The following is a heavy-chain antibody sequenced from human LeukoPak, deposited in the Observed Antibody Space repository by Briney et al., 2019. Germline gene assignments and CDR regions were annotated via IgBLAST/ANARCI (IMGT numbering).Heavy chain of an antibody. V-gene: IGHV4-34*01. J-gene: IGHJ5*02. CDR1: GGSFSGYY. CDR2: INHSGST. D-gene: IGHD2-15*01. CDR3: QSEWVVVAATRNWLDR. Sequence: SETLSLTCAVYGGSFSGYYWSWIRQPPGKGLEWIGEINHSGSTNYNPSLKSRVTISVDTSKNQFSLKLSSVTAADTAMYYRQSEWVVVAATRNWLDRWGEETLVTVSS.